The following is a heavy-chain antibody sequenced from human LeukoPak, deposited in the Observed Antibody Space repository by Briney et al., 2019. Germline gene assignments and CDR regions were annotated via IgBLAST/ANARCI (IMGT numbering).Heavy chain of an antibody. D-gene: IGHD1-7*01. Sequence: GGSLRLSCAASGFTFSSYWMSWVRQAPGKGLEWVANIKQDGSEKYYVDSVKGRFTISRDNAKNSLYLQMNSLRAEDTAVYYCATGNYNRPFDYWGQGTLVTVSS. V-gene: IGHV3-7*01. CDR3: ATGNYNRPFDY. CDR1: GFTFSSYW. CDR2: IKQDGSEK. J-gene: IGHJ4*02.